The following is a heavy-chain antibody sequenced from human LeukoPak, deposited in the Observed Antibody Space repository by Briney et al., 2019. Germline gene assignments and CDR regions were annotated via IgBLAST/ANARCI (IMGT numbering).Heavy chain of an antibody. CDR3: ARGPIVVVVAATRNWFDP. V-gene: IGHV4-39*07. J-gene: IGHJ5*02. CDR2: IYYSGST. D-gene: IGHD2-15*01. CDR1: GGSISSSSYY. Sequence: PSETLSLTCTVSGGSISSSSYYWGWIRQPPGKGLEWIGSIYYSGSTYYNPSLKSRVTISVDTSKNQFSLKLSSVTAADTAVYYCARGPIVVVVAATRNWFDPWGQGTLVTVSS.